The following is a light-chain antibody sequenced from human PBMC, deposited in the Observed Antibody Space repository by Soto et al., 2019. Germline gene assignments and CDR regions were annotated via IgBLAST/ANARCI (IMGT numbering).Light chain of an antibody. CDR3: SLEAGPGTYV. CDR2: DGS. V-gene: IGLV2-23*01. Sequence: QSVMTQPASVSGSPGQSITISCTGSSSDVGNYGVVSWYQQHPGKVPKLIIYDGSQRPSGVSDLFSGSKAGNTASLTISGLQAEDEADYYCSLEAGPGTYVFGTGTKVTVL. J-gene: IGLJ1*01. CDR1: SSDVGNYGV.